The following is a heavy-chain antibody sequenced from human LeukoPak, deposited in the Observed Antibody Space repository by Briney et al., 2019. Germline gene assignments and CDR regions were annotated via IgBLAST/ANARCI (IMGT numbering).Heavy chain of an antibody. Sequence: SETLSLTCAVYGGSFSGYYWSWIRQPPGEGLEWIGEINHSGSTNYNPSLKSRVTISVDTSKNQFSLKLSSVTAADTAVYYCARALSLAVAGSNWFDPWGQGTLVTVSS. CDR1: GGSFSGYY. CDR2: INHSGST. CDR3: ARALSLAVAGSNWFDP. V-gene: IGHV4-34*01. D-gene: IGHD6-19*01. J-gene: IGHJ5*02.